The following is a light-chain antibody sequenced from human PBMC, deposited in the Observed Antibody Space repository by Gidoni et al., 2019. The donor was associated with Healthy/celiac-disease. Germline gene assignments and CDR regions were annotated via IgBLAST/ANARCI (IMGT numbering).Light chain of an antibody. J-gene: IGLJ1*01. CDR1: SSDVGGYNY. Sequence: QSALTQPASVSGSPGQSITISCTGTSSDVGGYNYVSWYQQHQGKAPKLMIYDVSNRPSGVSNRFSGSKSGNTASLTSSGLQAEDEADYYCSSYTSSSTYVFGTGTKVTVL. V-gene: IGLV2-14*01. CDR3: SSYTSSSTYV. CDR2: DVS.